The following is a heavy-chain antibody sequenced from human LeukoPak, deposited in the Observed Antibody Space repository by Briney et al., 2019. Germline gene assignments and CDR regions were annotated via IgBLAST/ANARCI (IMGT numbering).Heavy chain of an antibody. CDR3: ARHGRRLLWFGNWFDP. J-gene: IGHJ5*02. D-gene: IGHD3-10*01. V-gene: IGHV4-34*01. Sequence: PSETLSLTCAVYGGSFSGYYWSWIRQPPGKGLEWIGEINHSGSTNYNPSLKSRVTISVDTSKNQFSLKLSSVTAADTAVYYCARHGRRLLWFGNWFDPWGQGTLVTVSS. CDR1: GGSFSGYY. CDR2: INHSGST.